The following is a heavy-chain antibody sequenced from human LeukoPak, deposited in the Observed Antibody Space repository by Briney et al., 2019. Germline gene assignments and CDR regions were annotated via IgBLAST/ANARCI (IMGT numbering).Heavy chain of an antibody. V-gene: IGHV3-74*01. CDR3: ARLNYDFWSGVWEGYYMDV. D-gene: IGHD3-3*01. CDR2: INSDGSST. CDR1: AVTFSSYW. J-gene: IGHJ6*03. Sequence: GGSLRLSCAASAVTFSSYWMHWVRQAPGKGLVWVSHINSDGSSTTYADSVKGRFTISRDNAKNTLYLQMNSLRAEDTAVYYCARLNYDFWSGVWEGYYMDVWGKGTTVTVSS.